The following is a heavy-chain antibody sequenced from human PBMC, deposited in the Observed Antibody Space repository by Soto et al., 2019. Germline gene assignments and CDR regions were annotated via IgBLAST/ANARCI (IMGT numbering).Heavy chain of an antibody. CDR3: ARDHPGTTYFDY. Sequence: GGSLRLSCAASGFTFSSYSMNWVRQAPGKGLEWVSSISSSSSYIYYADSVKGRFTISRDNAKNSLYLQMNSLRAEDTAVYYCARDHPGTTYFDYWGQGTLVTVSS. J-gene: IGHJ4*02. D-gene: IGHD1-7*01. V-gene: IGHV3-21*04. CDR1: GFTFSSYS. CDR2: ISSSSSYI.